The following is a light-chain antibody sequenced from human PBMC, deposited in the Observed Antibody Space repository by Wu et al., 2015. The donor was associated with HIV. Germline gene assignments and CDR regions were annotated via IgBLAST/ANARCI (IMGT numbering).Light chain of an antibody. CDR3: QHRYNWPIT. V-gene: IGKV3-15*01. Sequence: EILMTQSPATLSVSPGDRVTLSCTSSQSINSNLAWYQQKPGQAPRLLIYGASTRATGIPARFSGSESGTEFTLTISSIQSEDFGVYYCQHRYNWPITFGPGTRLETK. J-gene: IGKJ5*01. CDR2: GAS. CDR1: QSINSN.